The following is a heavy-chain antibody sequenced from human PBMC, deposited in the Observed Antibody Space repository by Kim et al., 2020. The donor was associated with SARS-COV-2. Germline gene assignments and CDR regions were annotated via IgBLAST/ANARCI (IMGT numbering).Heavy chain of an antibody. CDR2: IYPGDSDT. J-gene: IGHJ4*02. V-gene: IGHV5-51*01. CDR1: GYIFTSYW. CDR3: ARRSYYYDSSGYSGIYY. Sequence: GESLKISCKGSGYIFTSYWIGWVRQMPGKGLEWMGIIYPGDSDTRYSPSFQGQVTISADKSISTAYLQWSSLKASDTAMYYCARRSYYYDSSGYSGIYYWGQGTLVTVSS. D-gene: IGHD3-22*01.